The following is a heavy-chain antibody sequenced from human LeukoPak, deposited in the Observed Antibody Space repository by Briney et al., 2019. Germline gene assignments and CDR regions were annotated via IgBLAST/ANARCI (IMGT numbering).Heavy chain of an antibody. Sequence: PSETLSLTCTVSGVSISSYYWSWIRQPPGKGLEWIGEINHSGSTNYNPSLKNRVTISVDTSKNQFSLKLSSVTAADTAVYYCARGGPRGYSYGPPLGYWGQGTLVTVSS. J-gene: IGHJ4*02. V-gene: IGHV4-34*01. CDR3: ARGGPRGYSYGPPLGY. CDR1: GVSISSYY. CDR2: INHSGST. D-gene: IGHD5-18*01.